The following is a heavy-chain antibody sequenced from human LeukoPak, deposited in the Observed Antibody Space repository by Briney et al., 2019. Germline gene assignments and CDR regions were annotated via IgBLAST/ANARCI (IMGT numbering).Heavy chain of an antibody. Sequence: GGSLRLSCAASGFTFGSYGMHWVRQAPGKGLEYVSAITTNGGSTYYANSVKDRFTISRDNSKNTLFLQMGSLRAEDMAVYYCASRSSGSYNYWGQGTLVTVSS. D-gene: IGHD1-26*01. J-gene: IGHJ4*02. CDR1: GFTFGSYG. V-gene: IGHV3-64*01. CDR2: ITTNGGST. CDR3: ASRSSGSYNY.